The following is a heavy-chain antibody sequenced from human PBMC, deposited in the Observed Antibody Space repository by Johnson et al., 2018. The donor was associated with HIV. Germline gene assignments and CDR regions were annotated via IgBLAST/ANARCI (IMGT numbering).Heavy chain of an antibody. Sequence: QVQLVESGGGVVQPGRSLRLSCAASGFTFSSYGMHWVRQAPGKGLEWVSVIYRGGTTYYAQSVKGRFTISRDNSKNTLYLQMNSLRAEDTAVYYCAKAGDYYDSSGYYDAFDIWGQGTMVTVSS. D-gene: IGHD3-22*01. CDR2: IYRGGTT. CDR1: GFTFSSYG. CDR3: AKAGDYYDSSGYYDAFDI. V-gene: IGHV3-NL1*01. J-gene: IGHJ3*02.